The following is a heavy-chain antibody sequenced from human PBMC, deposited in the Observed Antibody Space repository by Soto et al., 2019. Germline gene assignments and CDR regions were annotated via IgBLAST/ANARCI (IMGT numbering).Heavy chain of an antibody. D-gene: IGHD5-18*01. Sequence: GASLKISCKGSGYGFTTYWIAWVRQMPGRGLEWMGVINPADSETRYSPSFQGQVTISADRSISTAFLQWSSLKASDTAMYYCARHSQTGYTLDYWGQGALVTVSS. CDR1: GYGFTTYW. J-gene: IGHJ4*02. V-gene: IGHV5-51*01. CDR2: INPADSET. CDR3: ARHSQTGYTLDY.